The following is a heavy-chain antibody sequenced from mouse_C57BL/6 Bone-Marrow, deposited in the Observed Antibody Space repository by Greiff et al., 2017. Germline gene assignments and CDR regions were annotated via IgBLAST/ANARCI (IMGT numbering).Heavy chain of an antibody. Sequence: QVQLKESGPGLVQPSPSLSITCTASGFSLTSYGVHWVRQSPGKGLEWLGVIWRGGSTDYNAAFMSRLSITKDNSKSQVFFKMNSLQADDTAIYYCAKNGGAWYFDVWGTGTTVTVSS. CDR3: AKNGGAWYFDV. D-gene: IGHD1-1*02. V-gene: IGHV2-5*01. CDR1: GFSLTSYG. CDR2: IWRGGST. J-gene: IGHJ1*03.